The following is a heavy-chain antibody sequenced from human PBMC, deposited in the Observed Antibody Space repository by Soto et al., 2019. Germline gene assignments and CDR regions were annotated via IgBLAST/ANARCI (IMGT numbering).Heavy chain of an antibody. V-gene: IGHV3-23*01. CDR1: GFTFSSYA. D-gene: IGHD6-6*01. Sequence: GGSLRLSCAASGFTFSSYAMSWVRQAPGKGLEWVSAISGSGGSTYYADSVKGRFTISRDNSKNTLYLQMNSLRAEDTAVYYCAKVGRIAARPRDDLDYWGQGTLVTVSS. J-gene: IGHJ4*02. CDR3: AKVGRIAARPRDDLDY. CDR2: ISGSGGST.